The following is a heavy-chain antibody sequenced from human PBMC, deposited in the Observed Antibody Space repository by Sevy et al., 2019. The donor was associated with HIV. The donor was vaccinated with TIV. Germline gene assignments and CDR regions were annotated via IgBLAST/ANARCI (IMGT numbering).Heavy chain of an antibody. D-gene: IGHD6-19*01. Sequence: GGSLRLSCAASGFTFSSYAMHWVRQAPGKGLEWVAVISYDGSNKYYADSVKGRFTISRDNSKNTLYLQMNSLRAEDTAVYYCAILPSPGIAVAAQARGAFDIWGQGTMVTVSS. CDR3: AILPSPGIAVAAQARGAFDI. CDR1: GFTFSSYA. CDR2: ISYDGSNK. J-gene: IGHJ3*02. V-gene: IGHV3-30-3*01.